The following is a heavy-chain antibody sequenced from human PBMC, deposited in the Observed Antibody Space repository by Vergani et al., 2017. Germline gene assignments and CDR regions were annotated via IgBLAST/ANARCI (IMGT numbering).Heavy chain of an antibody. CDR2: IYHSGNT. CDR3: ARHSRAHCVSTSCYWPLPLRY. CDR1: GYSINSGYY. J-gene: IGHJ4*02. V-gene: IGHV4-38-2*02. D-gene: IGHD2-2*01. Sequence: QVQLQESGPGLVKPSETLSLTCTVSGYSINSGYYWGWIRQPPGKGLEWLATIYHSGNTYYNPSLKSRVTISVDTSRNHFSLNLTSVTAADTAMYYFARHSRAHCVSTSCYWPLPLRYWGQGALVTVSS.